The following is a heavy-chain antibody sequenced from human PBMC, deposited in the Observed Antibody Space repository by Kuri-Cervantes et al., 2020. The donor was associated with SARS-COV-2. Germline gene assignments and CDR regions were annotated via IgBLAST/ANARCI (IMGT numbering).Heavy chain of an antibody. Sequence: SETLSLTCDVSGVSVSHGSYTWSWIRQPAGKGLEWIGHLDTSGSPTYNPSLKSRVTISLDTSKNHVSLRLTSATAADTAVYYCARVMSGYSYGPLTPDYYYYMDVWDKGTTVTVSS. D-gene: IGHD5-18*01. CDR3: ARVMSGYSYGPLTPDYYYYMDV. CDR2: LDTSGSP. J-gene: IGHJ6*03. V-gene: IGHV4-61*09. CDR1: GVSVSHGSYT.